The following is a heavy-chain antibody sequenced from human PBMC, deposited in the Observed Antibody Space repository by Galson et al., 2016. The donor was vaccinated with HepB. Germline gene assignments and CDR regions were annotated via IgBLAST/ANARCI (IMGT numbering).Heavy chain of an antibody. J-gene: IGHJ4*02. Sequence: SVKVSCKASGYRFILHGIYWVRQAPGQGLEWMGWISGYSGNANYAQKFQDRVTMTTNTSTSTAYMELRALRSDDTAVYYCARSLVSSNSRPSDFWGQGTLVTVSS. CDR3: ARSLVSSNSRPSDF. CDR2: ISGYSGNA. CDR1: GYRFILHG. D-gene: IGHD2/OR15-2a*01. V-gene: IGHV1-18*04.